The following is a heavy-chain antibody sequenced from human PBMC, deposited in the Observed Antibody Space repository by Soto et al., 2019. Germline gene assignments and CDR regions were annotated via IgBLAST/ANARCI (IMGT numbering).Heavy chain of an antibody. V-gene: IGHV3-23*01. Sequence: GGSLRLSCAASGFTFSSYAMSWVRQAPGKGLEWVSAISGSGGSTYYADSVKGRFTISRDNSKNTLYLQMNSLRAEDTAVYYCAKDFYYDFWSGYGFDIWGQGTMVTVSS. D-gene: IGHD3-3*01. CDR3: AKDFYYDFWSGYGFDI. CDR1: GFTFSSYA. J-gene: IGHJ3*02. CDR2: ISGSGGST.